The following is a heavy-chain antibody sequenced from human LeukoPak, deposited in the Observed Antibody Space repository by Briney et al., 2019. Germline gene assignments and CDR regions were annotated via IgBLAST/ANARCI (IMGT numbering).Heavy chain of an antibody. V-gene: IGHV1-2*02. Sequence: GASVKVSCKASGYTFTGHYMHWVRQAPGQGLEWMGWINPNSGGTNYAQKFQGRVTMTRDTSISTAYMELSRLRSDDTAVYYCAREVGATQNGRTNAFDIWGQGTMVTVSS. D-gene: IGHD1-26*01. J-gene: IGHJ3*02. CDR2: INPNSGGT. CDR3: AREVGATQNGRTNAFDI. CDR1: GYTFTGHY.